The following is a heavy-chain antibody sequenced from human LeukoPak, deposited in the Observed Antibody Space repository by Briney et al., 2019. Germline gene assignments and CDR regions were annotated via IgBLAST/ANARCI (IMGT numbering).Heavy chain of an antibody. V-gene: IGHV3-7*03. Sequence: GGSLRLSCAVSGFIFSNYWMNWVRQAPGKGLEWVANIGQGGSEKYDVGSGKGRFTMSRDDGKTAVELQMNSLRDEDKAVYYCARAAWMTTVTAYWGQGTLVTVCS. CDR2: IGQGGSEK. CDR1: GFIFSNYW. D-gene: IGHD4-17*01. CDR3: ARAAWMTTVTAY. J-gene: IGHJ4*02.